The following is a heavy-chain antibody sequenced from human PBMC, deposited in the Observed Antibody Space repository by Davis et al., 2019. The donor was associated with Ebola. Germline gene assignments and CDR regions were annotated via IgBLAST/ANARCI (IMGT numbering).Heavy chain of an antibody. D-gene: IGHD3-10*01. J-gene: IGHJ4*02. CDR3: VRDLRGWGDFDY. CDR2: INPKSGGT. CDR1: GYTFTSYG. Sequence: ASVKVSCKASGYTFTSYGISWVRQAPGQGLEWMGWINPKSGGTNYGQKFQGWVTMTRDTSISTAYMELSRLRSDDTAVYYCVRDLRGWGDFDYWGQGTLVTVSS. V-gene: IGHV1-2*04.